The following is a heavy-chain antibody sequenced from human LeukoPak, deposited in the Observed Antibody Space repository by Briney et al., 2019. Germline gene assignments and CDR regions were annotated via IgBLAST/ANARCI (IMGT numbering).Heavy chain of an antibody. Sequence: SETLSLTCSVSGGSISSSTSHWGWIRQPPGKGLEWIGGIHSSGSTYYNPSLESRVTISVDTSKNQVSLRLRSVAAADTAVYYCAKLTGAYTAFDVWGQGTMVTVSS. D-gene: IGHD1-20*01. CDR1: GGSISSSTSH. CDR3: AKLTGAYTAFDV. V-gene: IGHV4-39*07. J-gene: IGHJ3*01. CDR2: IHSSGST.